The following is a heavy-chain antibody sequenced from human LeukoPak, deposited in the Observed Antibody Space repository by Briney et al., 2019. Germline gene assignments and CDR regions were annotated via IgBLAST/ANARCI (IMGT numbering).Heavy chain of an antibody. Sequence: SETLSLTCSVSGGSITSYYWSWIRQSPGKGLEWIGYIYHSWTINYNPSLKSRVTISIGTSNNHFPLTLTSLTAPHTAVYYCPTTRYYFAPGSYWHLFDYWGQGTRVTVSS. CDR2: IYHSWTI. D-gene: IGHD3-10*01. CDR1: GGSITSYY. CDR3: PTTRYYFAPGSYWHLFDY. J-gene: IGHJ4*02. V-gene: IGHV4-59*01.